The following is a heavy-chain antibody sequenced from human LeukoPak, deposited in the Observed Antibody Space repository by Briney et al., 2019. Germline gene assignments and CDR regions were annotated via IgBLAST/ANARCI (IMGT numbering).Heavy chain of an antibody. J-gene: IGHJ4*02. Sequence: SETLSLTCTVSGGSISSYYWSWIRQPPGKGLEWIGNVYYNGNSYSNLSLKSRVTISVDTSKNQFSLKLSSVTAADTAVYFCARLSGYSYGLIDYWGQGTLVTVSS. V-gene: IGHV4-59*08. CDR2: VYYNGNS. CDR3: ARLSGYSYGLIDY. D-gene: IGHD5-18*01. CDR1: GGSISSYY.